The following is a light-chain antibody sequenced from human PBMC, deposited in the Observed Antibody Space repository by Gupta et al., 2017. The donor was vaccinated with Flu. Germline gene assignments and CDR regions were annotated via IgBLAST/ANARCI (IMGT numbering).Light chain of an antibody. Sequence: SLGARATINCRSSQNSCNSSNNKDNLAWYRQKPGQPPELLITGASTRESGVPDRFSGGGSGTDFTLTISSLQAEDVAVYYCQQYDSSPKTFGQGTXVEIK. V-gene: IGKV4-1*01. CDR2: GAS. CDR1: QNSCNSSNNKDN. CDR3: QQYDSSPKT. J-gene: IGKJ1*01.